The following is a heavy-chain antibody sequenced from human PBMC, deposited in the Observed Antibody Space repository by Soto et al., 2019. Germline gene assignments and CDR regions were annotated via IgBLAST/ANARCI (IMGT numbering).Heavy chain of an antibody. D-gene: IGHD5-12*01. CDR3: ARVPRATPPHDYGMDV. CDR1: GFTFSSHV. CDR2: ISGGGGTT. Sequence: EVQLLESGGGLVQPGGSLRLSCAASGFTFSSHVMNWVRQAPGKGLEWVAAISGGGGTTYYGDSVEGRFTMSRDNSKNTLYLQMNSLRADDTAVYYCARVPRATPPHDYGMDVWGQGTTVTVSS. V-gene: IGHV3-23*01. J-gene: IGHJ6*02.